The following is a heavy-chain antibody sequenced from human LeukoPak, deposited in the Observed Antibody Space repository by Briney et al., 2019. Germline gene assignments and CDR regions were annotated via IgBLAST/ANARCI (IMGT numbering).Heavy chain of an antibody. D-gene: IGHD3-3*01. V-gene: IGHV1-24*01. CDR3: ATGLSATIFGVVIMGFDY. Sequence: GASVKVSCKVSGYTLTELSMHWVRQAPGKGLEWMGGFDPEDGETIYAQKFQGRVTMTEDTSTDTAYMELSSLRSEDTAVYYCATGLSATIFGVVIMGFDYWGPGTLVTVSS. CDR1: GYTLTELS. J-gene: IGHJ4*02. CDR2: FDPEDGET.